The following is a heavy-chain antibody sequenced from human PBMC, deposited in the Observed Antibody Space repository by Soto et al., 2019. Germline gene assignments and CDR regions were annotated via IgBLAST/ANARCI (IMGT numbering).Heavy chain of an antibody. V-gene: IGHV4-59*08. CDR3: ARSHYTYGLLIDY. Sequence: PSETLSLTCTVSGGSISSYYWSWIRQPPGKGLEWIGYIYYSGSTNYNPSLKSRVFISVDTSKNEFSLRLTSVTAADTAVYYCARSHYTYGLLIDYWGPGTLVTVS. J-gene: IGHJ4*02. CDR1: GGSISSYY. CDR2: IYYSGST. D-gene: IGHD2-8*01.